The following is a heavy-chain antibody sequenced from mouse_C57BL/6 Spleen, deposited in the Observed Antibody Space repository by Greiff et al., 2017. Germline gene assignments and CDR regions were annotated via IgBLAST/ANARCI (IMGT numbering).Heavy chain of an antibody. CDR2: IYPRSGNT. V-gene: IGHV1-81*01. D-gene: IGHD4-1*01. CDR1: GYTFTSYG. CDR3: ARNWDEGGYYFDY. Sequence: VQLQQPGAELVKPGASVKLSCKASGYTFTSYGISWVKQRTGQGLEWIGEIYPRSGNTYYNEKFKGKATLTADKSSSTAYMELRSLTSEDSAVYFCARNWDEGGYYFDYWGQGTTLTVSS. J-gene: IGHJ2*01.